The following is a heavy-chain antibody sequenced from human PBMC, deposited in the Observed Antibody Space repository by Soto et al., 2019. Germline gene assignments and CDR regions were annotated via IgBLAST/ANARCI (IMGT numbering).Heavy chain of an antibody. V-gene: IGHV4-59*02. CDR3: ARAPVSCTNGVCPLFDF. D-gene: IGHD2-8*01. J-gene: IGHJ4*02. CDR1: GDSVTNYF. CDR2: MYHGGRT. Sequence: SETLSLTCTVSGDSVTNYFWSWMRQPPGKGLEWIGHMYHGGRTNYSPSLKSRVTMSLDSSKNQFSLNLSSVTAADTAVYFCARAPVSCTNGVCPLFDFWGQGVLVTVSS.